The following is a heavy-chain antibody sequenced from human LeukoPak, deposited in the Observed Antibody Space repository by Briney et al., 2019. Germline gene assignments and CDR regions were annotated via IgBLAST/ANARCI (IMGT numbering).Heavy chain of an antibody. J-gene: IGHJ4*02. CDR2: IYIDGTT. V-gene: IGHV3-66*01. Sequence: GGSLRLSCAASGFTVSSTYMTWVRQAPGKGLEWVSIIYIDGTTYYADSVKGRFTISRDNAKNTVYLQMNSLKTEDTAVYYCLSITMIVVPDYWGQETLVTVSS. CDR3: LSITMIVVPDY. D-gene: IGHD3-22*01. CDR1: GFTVSSTY.